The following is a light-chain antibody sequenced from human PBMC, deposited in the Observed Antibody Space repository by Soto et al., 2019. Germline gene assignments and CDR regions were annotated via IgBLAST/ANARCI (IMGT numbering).Light chain of an antibody. V-gene: IGKV3D-20*02. CDR3: QQRKNWQVT. CDR2: GAA. Sequence: TPSPGTLSLSPGDRATLPCRASQSVSSNFLAWYQQKPGQAPRLLIYGAACRAAGIPARFSGSGSGTDFTLTIISLEPEEFAVYYCQQRKNWQVTFGQGTRLEIK. CDR1: QSVSSNF. J-gene: IGKJ5*01.